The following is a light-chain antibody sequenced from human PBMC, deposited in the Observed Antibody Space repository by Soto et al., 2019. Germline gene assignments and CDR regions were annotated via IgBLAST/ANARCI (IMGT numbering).Light chain of an antibody. CDR1: QSISSSY. Sequence: PGEGVTLSCRASQSISSSYLSWYQQKPGQAPRLRIYGTSTRATSIPTRFSGSGSGTDFTLTISSLQPEYFAVSVCQQRSNWPPMYTFGQGTKVDIK. V-gene: IGKV3D-20*02. CDR3: QQRSNWPPMYT. CDR2: GTS. J-gene: IGKJ2*01.